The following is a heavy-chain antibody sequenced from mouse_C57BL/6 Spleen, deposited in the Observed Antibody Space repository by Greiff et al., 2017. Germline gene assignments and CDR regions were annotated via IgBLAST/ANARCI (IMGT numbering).Heavy chain of an antibody. CDR3: ARGITTVVGPPAMDY. V-gene: IGHV1-50*01. Sequence: QVQLQQPGAELVKPGASVKLSCKASGYTFTSYWMQWVKQRPGQGLEWIGEIDPSDSYTNYNQKFKGKATLTVDTSSSTAYMQLSSLTSEDSAVYYWARGITTVVGPPAMDYWGQGTSVTVSS. D-gene: IGHD1-1*01. J-gene: IGHJ4*01. CDR1: GYTFTSYW. CDR2: IDPSDSYT.